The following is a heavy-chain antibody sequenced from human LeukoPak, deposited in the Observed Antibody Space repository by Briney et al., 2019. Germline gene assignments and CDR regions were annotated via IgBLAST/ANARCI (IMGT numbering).Heavy chain of an antibody. Sequence: GGSPRLSCAASGFTFSSYAMSWVRQAPGKGLEWVSSISGGGGGTFYADSVKGRFTISRDNSKNTLYLQMNSLRAEDTAVYYCAKDLGGKPYYYYGMGVRGQGTTVTVSS. CDR1: GFTFSSYA. V-gene: IGHV3-23*01. J-gene: IGHJ6*02. CDR3: AKDLGGKPYYYYGMGV. CDR2: ISGGGGGT.